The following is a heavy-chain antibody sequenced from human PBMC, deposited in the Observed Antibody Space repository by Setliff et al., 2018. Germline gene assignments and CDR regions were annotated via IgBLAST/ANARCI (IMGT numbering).Heavy chain of an antibody. CDR2: IIPTLRGPG. CDR1: GGTFTNYG. J-gene: IGHJ6*03. Sequence: SVKVSCKTSGGTFTNYGFSWVRQAPGQGLEWMGGIIPTLRGPGNYAQKFQXXXXITXXXSXXXXXXXXXXXXSEDTAVYYCARLPARRRYYYYMDVWGGGTTVTVSS. CDR3: ARLPARRRYYYYMDV. D-gene: IGHD6-6*01. V-gene: IGHV1-69*13.